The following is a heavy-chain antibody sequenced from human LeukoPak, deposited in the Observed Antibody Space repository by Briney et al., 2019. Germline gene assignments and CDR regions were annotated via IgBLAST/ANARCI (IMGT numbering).Heavy chain of an antibody. CDR2: IRYDGSNK. CDR1: GFTFDDYG. V-gene: IGHV3-30*02. J-gene: IGHJ4*02. D-gene: IGHD3-22*01. CDR3: AKDSSPIVVVDTYYFDY. Sequence: GGSLRLSCAASGFTFDDYGMSWVRQAPGKGLEWVAFIRYDGSNKYYADSVKGRFTISRDNSKNTLYLQMNSLRAEDTAVYYCAKDSSPIVVVDTYYFDYWGQGTLVTVSS.